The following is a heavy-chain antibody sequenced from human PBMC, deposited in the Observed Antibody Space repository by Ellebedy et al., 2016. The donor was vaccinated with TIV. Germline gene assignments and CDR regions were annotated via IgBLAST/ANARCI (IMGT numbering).Heavy chain of an antibody. CDR1: GGSIRSYH. J-gene: IGHJ4*02. CDR3: ASDASGDPNYFDY. CDR2: ISYSGST. D-gene: IGHD2-15*01. V-gene: IGHV4-59*01. Sequence: MPGGSLRLSCTVSGGSIRSYHWTWIRQSPGKGLEWIGYISYSGSTNYNPSLKSRVSISVDTSRNQVSLKLSSVTAADTAVYYCASDASGDPNYFDYWGQGILVTVSS.